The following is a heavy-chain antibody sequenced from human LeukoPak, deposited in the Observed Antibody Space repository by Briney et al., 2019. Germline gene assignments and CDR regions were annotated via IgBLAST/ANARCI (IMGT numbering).Heavy chain of an antibody. Sequence: GGSLRLSCAASGFTFSSYAMHWVRQAPGKGLEWVAVISYDGSNKYYADSVKGRFTISRDNSKNTLYLQMNSLRAEDTAVYYCAKDLREMATIQYMDVWGKGTTVTISS. CDR3: AKDLREMATIQYMDV. CDR1: GFTFSSYA. J-gene: IGHJ6*03. D-gene: IGHD5-24*01. CDR2: ISYDGSNK. V-gene: IGHV3-30*04.